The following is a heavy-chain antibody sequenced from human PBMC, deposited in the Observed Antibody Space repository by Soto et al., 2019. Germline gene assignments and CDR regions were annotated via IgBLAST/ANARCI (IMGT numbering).Heavy chain of an antibody. D-gene: IGHD6-19*01. CDR3: ARHHSSYSSGSNDAFDI. CDR2: IYYSGST. V-gene: IGHV4-39*01. Sequence: QLLLQESGPGLVKPSETLSLTCTVSGGSISRSSHYWGWIRQPPGKGLEWIGSIYYSGSTYYNPSLKSRVTISVDTSKNQFSLKLSSVTAADTAVCYCARHHSSYSSGSNDAFDIWGQGTMVTVSS. CDR1: GGSISRSSHY. J-gene: IGHJ3*02.